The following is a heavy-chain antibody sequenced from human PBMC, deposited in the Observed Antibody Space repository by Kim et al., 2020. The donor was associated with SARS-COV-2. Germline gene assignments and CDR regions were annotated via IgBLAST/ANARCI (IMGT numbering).Heavy chain of an antibody. V-gene: IGHV3-33*06. J-gene: IGHJ6*02. CDR2: IWYDGSNK. CDR3: AKGGNVYCSGGSCYSWSYGMDV. D-gene: IGHD2-15*01. CDR1: GFTFSSYG. Sequence: GGSLRLSCAASGFTFSSYGMHWVRQAPGKGLEWVAVIWYDGSNKYYADSVKGRFTISRDNSKNTLYLQMNSLRAEDTAVYYCAKGGNVYCSGGSCYSWSYGMDVWGQGTTVTVSS.